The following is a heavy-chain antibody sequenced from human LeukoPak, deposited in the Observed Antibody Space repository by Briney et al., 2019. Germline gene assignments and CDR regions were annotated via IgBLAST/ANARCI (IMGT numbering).Heavy chain of an antibody. V-gene: IGHV3-23*01. CDR1: GFTFSNYA. CDR2: IVGNGGAT. CDR3: AKEHMAAAVYYFGY. J-gene: IGHJ4*02. D-gene: IGHD6-13*01. Sequence: GGSLRLSCAASGFTFSNYAMTWVRQAPGKGLEWVSSIVGNGGATYYADSVKGRFTISRDNSKNTLYLQMSSLRAENTAVYYCAKEHMAAAVYYFGYWGQGTLVTVSS.